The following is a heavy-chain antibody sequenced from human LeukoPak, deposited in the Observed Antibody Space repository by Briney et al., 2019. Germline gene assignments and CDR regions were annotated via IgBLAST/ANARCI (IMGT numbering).Heavy chain of an antibody. D-gene: IGHD6-13*01. CDR3: ARASTGEYSSSPLEIDY. CDR1: GGTFSSYA. Sequence: SVKVSCTASGGTFSSYAISWVRQAPGQGLEWMGRIIPILGIANYAQKFQGRVTITADKSTSTAYMELSSLRSEDTAVYYCARASTGEYSSSPLEIDYWGQGTLVTVSS. V-gene: IGHV1-69*04. J-gene: IGHJ4*02. CDR2: IIPILGIA.